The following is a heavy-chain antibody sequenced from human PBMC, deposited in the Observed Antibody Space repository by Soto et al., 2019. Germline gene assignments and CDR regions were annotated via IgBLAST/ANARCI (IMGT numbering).Heavy chain of an antibody. J-gene: IGHJ5*02. V-gene: IGHV4-30-4*01. CDR1: GGSNSSGDYY. CDR2: IYATGTT. Sequence: TLSLTSPVSGGSNSSGDYYWSWIRQHPGKGLEWIGRIYATGTTDYNPSLKSRVMMSVDTSKKQFSLKLRSVTAEDTAVYYCVRDGTKTLRDWFDPWGQG. D-gene: IGHD1-1*01. CDR3: VRDGTKTLRDWFDP.